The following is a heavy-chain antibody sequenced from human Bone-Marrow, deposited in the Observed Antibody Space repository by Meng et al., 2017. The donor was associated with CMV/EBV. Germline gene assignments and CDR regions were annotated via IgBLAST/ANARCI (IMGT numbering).Heavy chain of an antibody. J-gene: IGHJ3*02. CDR1: GFTVGTYD. Sequence: GESLKISCAVAGFTVGTYDMDWVRQAPGKGLEWVSSINIRGDISYADSVKGRFTISRDNSKNTLYQQMNSLRAEDTAVYYCARVKLSSGAFDIWGQGTMGTVS. D-gene: IGHD3-3*01. CDR3: ARVKLSSGAFDI. V-gene: IGHV3-69-1*01. CDR2: INIRGDI.